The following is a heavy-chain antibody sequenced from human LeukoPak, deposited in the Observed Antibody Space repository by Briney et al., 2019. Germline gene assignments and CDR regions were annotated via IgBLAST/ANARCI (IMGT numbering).Heavy chain of an antibody. CDR2: INSDGSST. Sequence: PGGSLRLSCAASGFTFSSYGMSWVRQAPGKGLVWVSRINSDGSSTSYADSVKGRFTISRDNAKNTLYLQMNSLRAEDTAVYYCARGHVVAGPDAFDIWGQGTMVTVSS. V-gene: IGHV3-74*01. D-gene: IGHD2-2*01. CDR1: GFTFSSYG. J-gene: IGHJ3*02. CDR3: ARGHVVAGPDAFDI.